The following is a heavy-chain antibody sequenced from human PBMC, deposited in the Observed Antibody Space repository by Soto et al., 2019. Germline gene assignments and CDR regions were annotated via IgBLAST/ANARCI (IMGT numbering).Heavy chain of an antibody. CDR2: INTSGGNT. CDR1: GFTFNNYA. J-gene: IGHJ6*02. CDR3: ARGGYCSSTSCSTYWPMDV. D-gene: IGHD2-2*01. Sequence: GGSLRLSCAASGFTFNNYAMSWVRQAPGKGLEWVSSINTSGGNTYYADSVKGRFTISRENAKNSLYLQMNSLRAGDTAVYYCARGGYCSSTSCSTYWPMDVWGQGTTVTVSS. V-gene: IGHV3-23*01.